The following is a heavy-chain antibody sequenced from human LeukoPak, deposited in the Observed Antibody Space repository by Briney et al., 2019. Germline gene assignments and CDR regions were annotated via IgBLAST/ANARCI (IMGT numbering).Heavy chain of an antibody. CDR2: TYYRSRWYS. V-gene: IGHV6-1*01. Sequence: SQTLSLTCVISGDSFSRNTAGWSWLRQSPSRGLEWLGRTYYRSRWYSDFAPSVKNRIIINPDTSKNQFSLQLNSVTPEDTAVYYCAELGITMIGGVWGKGTTVTISS. J-gene: IGHJ6*04. D-gene: IGHD3-10*02. CDR1: GDSFSRNTAG. CDR3: AELGITMIGGV.